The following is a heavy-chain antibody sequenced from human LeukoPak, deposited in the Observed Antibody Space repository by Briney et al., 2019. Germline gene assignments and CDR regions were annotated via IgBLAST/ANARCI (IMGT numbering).Heavy chain of an antibody. CDR1: GFSFSSHA. V-gene: IGHV3-21*01. Sequence: PSETLSLSCAASGFSFSSHAMNWVRQAPGKGLEWVSSISSSSSYIYYADSVKGRFTISRDNAKNSLYLQMNSLRAEDTAVYYCARTVDCSSTSCYYPWGQGTLVTVSS. CDR2: ISSSSSYI. CDR3: ARTVDCSSTSCYYP. J-gene: IGHJ5*02. D-gene: IGHD2-2*01.